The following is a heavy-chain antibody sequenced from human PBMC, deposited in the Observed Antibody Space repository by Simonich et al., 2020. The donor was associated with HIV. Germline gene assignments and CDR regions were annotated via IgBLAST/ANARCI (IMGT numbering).Heavy chain of an antibody. CDR1: GGSFSGYY. CDR2: INHSVST. V-gene: IGHV4-34*01. D-gene: IGHD6-13*01. Sequence: QVQLQQWGAGLLKPSETLSLTCAVYGGSFSGYYWSWIRQPPGKGLGWIGEINHSVSTNYNPSPKSRVTISVDTSKNQFSLKLSSVTAADTAVYYCARLTAGGLGEYFQHWGQGTLVTVSS. J-gene: IGHJ1*01. CDR3: ARLTAGGLGEYFQH.